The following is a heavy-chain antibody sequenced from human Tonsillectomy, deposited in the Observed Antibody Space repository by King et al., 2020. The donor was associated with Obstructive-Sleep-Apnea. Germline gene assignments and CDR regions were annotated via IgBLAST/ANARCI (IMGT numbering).Heavy chain of an antibody. Sequence: VQLQESGPGLVKPSGTLSLTCTVSGGSISIYYWSWIRQPPGKGLEWIGYVSYSGISYYNPSLKSRVAISIDTSKSQFSLKLSSATAADTAVYYCVRHFYSRDYLGWFDYGGQGTMVTVSS. CDR1: GGSISIYY. V-gene: IGHV4-59*08. J-gene: IGHJ4*02. D-gene: IGHD6-13*01. CDR2: VSYSGIS. CDR3: VRHFYSRDYLGWFDY.